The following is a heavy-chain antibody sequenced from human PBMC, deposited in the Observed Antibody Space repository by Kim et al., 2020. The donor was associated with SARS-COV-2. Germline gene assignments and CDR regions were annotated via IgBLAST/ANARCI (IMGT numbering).Heavy chain of an antibody. D-gene: IGHD1-1*01. Sequence: GGSLRLSCEGTGFTFSDFAMTWVRQLPGKGLEWVAIIYSDGSGSSTHYGRSVEGRFTISRDDTKGTLFLQMKNLRVDDTGKYFCGKSEGGGTNELDYWGQGVLVTVSA. CDR2: IYSDGSGSST. V-gene: IGHV3-23*03. CDR3: GKSEGGGTNELDY. J-gene: IGHJ4*02. CDR1: GFTFSDFA.